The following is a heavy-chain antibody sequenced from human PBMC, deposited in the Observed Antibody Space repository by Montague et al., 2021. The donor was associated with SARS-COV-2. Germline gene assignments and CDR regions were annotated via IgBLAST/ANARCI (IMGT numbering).Heavy chain of an antibody. V-gene: IGHV4-59*01. CDR2: IYYSGTT. CDR3: ARVVSYYDFWSGYTEYYYYGMDV. D-gene: IGHD3-3*01. J-gene: IGHJ6*02. CDR1: GGSISSYF. Sequence: SETLSLTCTVSGGSISSYFWSWIRQPPGKGLEWIGSIYYSGTTNYSPSLKSRVTISVDTSKNQFSLKLSSVTAADTAVYYCARVVSYYDFWSGYTEYYYYGMDVWGQGTTVTVSS.